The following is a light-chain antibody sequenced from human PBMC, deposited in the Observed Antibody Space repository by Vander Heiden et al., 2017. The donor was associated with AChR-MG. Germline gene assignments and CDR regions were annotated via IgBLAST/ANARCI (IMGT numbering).Light chain of an antibody. CDR2: GAS. V-gene: IGKV1-12*01. CDR1: QGIGTW. J-gene: IGKJ2*01. CDR3: QKANSFPLT. Sequence: DIQMTQSPSSVSASVGDRVTDTCRASQGIGTWLAWFQQKPGKAPKLLIYGASNLQSGVPSRFSGSGSGTHFTLTIASVQPEDFATYICQKANSFPLTFGQGTKLEMK.